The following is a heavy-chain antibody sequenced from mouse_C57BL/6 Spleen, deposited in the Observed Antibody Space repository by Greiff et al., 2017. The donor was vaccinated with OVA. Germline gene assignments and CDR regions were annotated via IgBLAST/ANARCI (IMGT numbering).Heavy chain of an antibody. V-gene: IGHV1-15*01. Sequence: QVQLQQSGAELVRPGASVTLSCKASGYTFTDYEMHWVKQTPVHGLEWIGAIDPETGGTAYNQKFKGKAILTADKSSSTAYMELRSLTSEDCAVYYCTRSGYDEAMDYWGQGTSVTVSS. D-gene: IGHD2-2*01. CDR3: TRSGYDEAMDY. CDR2: IDPETGGT. J-gene: IGHJ4*01. CDR1: GYTFTDYE.